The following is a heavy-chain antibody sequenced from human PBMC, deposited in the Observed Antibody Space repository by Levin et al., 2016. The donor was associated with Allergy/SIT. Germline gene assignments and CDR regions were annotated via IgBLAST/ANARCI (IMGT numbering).Heavy chain of an antibody. V-gene: IGHV3-23*01. CDR3: AKRITGTLGY. D-gene: IGHD1-7*01. Sequence: GESLKISCAASGFTFSSYAMTWVRQAPGKGLEWVSIITDSGGTTYYADSVKGRFTISRDNSENTLYLQMNSLRVEDTAVYYCAKRITGTLGYWGQGTLVTVSS. CDR1: GFTFSSYA. J-gene: IGHJ4*02. CDR2: ITDSGGTT.